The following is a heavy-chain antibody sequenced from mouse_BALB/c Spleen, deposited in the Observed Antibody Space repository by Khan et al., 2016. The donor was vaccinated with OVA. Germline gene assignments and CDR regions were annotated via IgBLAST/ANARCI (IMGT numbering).Heavy chain of an antibody. D-gene: IGHD4-1*01. CDR1: GFTFSSYS. Sequence: EVMLVESGGDLVKPGGSLKLSCAASGFTFSSYSMSWVSQTPDKRLEWVASISSGGDYTYYPDSVKGRFTISRDNAKNTLDLQMSDLKSEDTAMYYCACHLTGSFAYWGQGTLVTVSA. CDR3: ACHLTGSFAY. V-gene: IGHV5-6*01. J-gene: IGHJ3*01. CDR2: ISSGGDYT.